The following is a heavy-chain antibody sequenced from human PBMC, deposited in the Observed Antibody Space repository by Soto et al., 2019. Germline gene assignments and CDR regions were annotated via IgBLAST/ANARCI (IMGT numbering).Heavy chain of an antibody. CDR3: ARAIKRWEVHYYFDY. V-gene: IGHV1-69*06. D-gene: IGHD1-26*01. CDR2: IVAISNTA. Sequence: QVVLLQSGAEVKEPGSSVRVSCEVSGSTFNNFAFSWVRQATGHGPEWMGGIVAISNTADYSQRFQDRVTITADTSTTTLYMELGSLTFEDTAVYYCARAIKRWEVHYYFDYWGQGTLVTVSS. CDR1: GSTFNNFA. J-gene: IGHJ4*02.